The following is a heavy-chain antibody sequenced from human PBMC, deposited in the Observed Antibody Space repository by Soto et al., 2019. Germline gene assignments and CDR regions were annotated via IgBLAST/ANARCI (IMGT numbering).Heavy chain of an antibody. CDR2: ISWNSGSI. CDR1: GFTFDDYA. D-gene: IGHD3-10*01. Sequence: EVQLVESGGGLVQPGRSLRLSCAASGFTFDDYAMHWVRQAPGKGLEWVSGISWNSGSIGYADSVKGRFTISRDNAKNSLYLQMNSLRAEDTALYYCAKDSWKYYGRGDGYFDLWGRGTLVTVSS. V-gene: IGHV3-9*01. CDR3: AKDSWKYYGRGDGYFDL. J-gene: IGHJ2*01.